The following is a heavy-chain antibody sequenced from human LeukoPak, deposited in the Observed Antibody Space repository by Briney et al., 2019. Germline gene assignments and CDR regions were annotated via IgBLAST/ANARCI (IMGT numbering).Heavy chain of an antibody. CDR1: GFTFSSYW. CDR3: ARDLGRPTDGSMVRGTPDDAFDI. Sequence: GSLRLSCAASGFTFSSYWMSWVRQPPGKGLEWIGEIYHSGSTNYNPSLKSRVTISVDKSKNQFSLKLSSVTAADTAVYYCARDLGRPTDGSMVRGTPDDAFDIWGQGTMVTVSS. D-gene: IGHD3-10*01. V-gene: IGHV4-4*02. J-gene: IGHJ3*02. CDR2: IYHSGST.